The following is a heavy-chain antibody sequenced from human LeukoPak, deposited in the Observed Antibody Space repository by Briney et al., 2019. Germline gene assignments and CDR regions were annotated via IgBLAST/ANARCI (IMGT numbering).Heavy chain of an antibody. V-gene: IGHV3-64D*06. Sequence: GGSLRLSCSASGFTFSSYAMHWVRQAPGKGLEYVSAISSNGGSTYYADSVKGRFTISRDNSKNTLYLQMSSLRADDTAVYYCAKESSIAVAGLPGFDYWGQGTLVTVSS. CDR2: ISSNGGST. CDR1: GFTFSSYA. D-gene: IGHD6-19*01. CDR3: AKESSIAVAGLPGFDY. J-gene: IGHJ4*02.